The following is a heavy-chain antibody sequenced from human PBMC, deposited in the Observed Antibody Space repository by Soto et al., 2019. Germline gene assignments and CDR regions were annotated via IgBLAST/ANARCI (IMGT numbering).Heavy chain of an antibody. CDR3: VRDLDDYGHRYYS. Sequence: GGSLRLCCAASGFTFSRCRMNWVRLAPGKGMEWVSSISSSSSYIYYADSVKGRFTISRDNAKNSLYLQMNSLRAEDTAVYYCVRDLDDYGHRYYSCSRGTFVTGSA. V-gene: IGHV3-21*01. CDR2: ISSSSSYI. D-gene: IGHD3-10*01. J-gene: IGHJ5*01. CDR1: GFTFSRCR.